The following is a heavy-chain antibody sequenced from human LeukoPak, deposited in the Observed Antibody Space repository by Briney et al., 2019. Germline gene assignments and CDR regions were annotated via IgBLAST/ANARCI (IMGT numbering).Heavy chain of an antibody. Sequence: PGGSLRLSCAASGFTFRNYAMSWVRQAPGKGLKWVSAISGSGGSTYYADSVKGRFTISRDKSKNTLYLQMNSLRTEDTATYYCAKDVGFGSGSYYHFDYWGQGTLVTVSS. V-gene: IGHV3-23*01. CDR1: GFTFRNYA. CDR3: AKDVGFGSGSYYHFDY. D-gene: IGHD3-10*01. J-gene: IGHJ4*02. CDR2: ISGSGGST.